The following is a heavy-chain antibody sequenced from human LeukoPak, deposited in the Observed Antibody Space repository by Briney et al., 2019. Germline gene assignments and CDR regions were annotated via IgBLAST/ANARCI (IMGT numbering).Heavy chain of an antibody. Sequence: GSLRLSCAASGFTFSDFYISWIRQPPGKGLEWIGSIYYSGSTYYNPSLKSRVTISVDTSKNQFSLKLSSVTAADTAVYYCARHDSYGYVVYGMDVWGQGTTVTVSS. CDR3: ARHDSYGYVVYGMDV. CDR1: GFTFSDFY. D-gene: IGHD5-18*01. V-gene: IGHV4-39*01. CDR2: IYYSGST. J-gene: IGHJ6*02.